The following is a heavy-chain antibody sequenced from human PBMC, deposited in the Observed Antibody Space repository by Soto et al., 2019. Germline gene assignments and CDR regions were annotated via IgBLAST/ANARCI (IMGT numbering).Heavy chain of an antibody. Sequence: QVQLVQSGAEVKKPGASVKVSCKASGYTFTSYGISWVRQAPGQGLEGMGWISAYNGNTNYAQKLQGRVTMTTDTSTSTAYMELRSLRSDDTAVYYCARGYYYGSGSYLYYYYYMDVWGKGTTVTVSS. V-gene: IGHV1-18*01. D-gene: IGHD3-10*01. CDR1: GYTFTSYG. CDR3: ARGYYYGSGSYLYYYYYMDV. CDR2: ISAYNGNT. J-gene: IGHJ6*03.